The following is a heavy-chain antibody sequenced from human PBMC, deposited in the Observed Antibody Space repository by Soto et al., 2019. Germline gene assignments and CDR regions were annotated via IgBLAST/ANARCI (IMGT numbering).Heavy chain of an antibody. CDR1: DFTFDEFA. D-gene: IGHD6-19*01. J-gene: IGHJ4*02. CDR2: ISWNSGSI. CDR3: AKAHGWWKDKFDN. V-gene: IGHV3-9*01. Sequence: GGSLSLSCAASDFTFDEFAIHWLRPAPGKGPEWVSGISWNSGSICYEDSVKGRITTASKTTNTSLYLQMNRLRPEDTALDFCAKAHGWWKDKFDNWGQGSPVTVSS.